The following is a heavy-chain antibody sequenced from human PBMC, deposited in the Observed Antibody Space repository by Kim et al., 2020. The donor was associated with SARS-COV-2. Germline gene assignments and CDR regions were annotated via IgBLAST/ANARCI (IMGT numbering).Heavy chain of an antibody. CDR3: ARGIHLLLGVDV. V-gene: IGHV3-13*04. CDR1: GFIFGGHD. Sequence: GGSLRLSCAASGFIFGGHDMHWVRQGTGKGLEWVSAIGTAGETFYEESVKGRFIISRENGKNSLYLQMDSLRAGDTAVYYCARGIHLLLGVDVWGQGTTGTVSS. CDR2: IGTAGET. D-gene: IGHD2-15*01. J-gene: IGHJ6*02.